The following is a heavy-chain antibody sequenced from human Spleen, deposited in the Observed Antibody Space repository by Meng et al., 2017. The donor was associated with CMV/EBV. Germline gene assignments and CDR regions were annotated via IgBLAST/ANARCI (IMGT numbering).Heavy chain of an antibody. CDR2: IKQDGSEK. J-gene: IGHJ6*02. D-gene: IGHD3-22*01. CDR3: ARLRLDSSGYYYGMDV. CDR1: GFSFRSYW. V-gene: IGHV3-7*01. Sequence: GGSLRVSCAASGFSFRSYWMTWVRQAPGKRLEWVANIKQDGSEKNYVDSVRGRYTISRDNAKNSLYVQMNSLRAEDTAVYYCARLRLDSSGYYYGMDVWGQGTTVTVSS.